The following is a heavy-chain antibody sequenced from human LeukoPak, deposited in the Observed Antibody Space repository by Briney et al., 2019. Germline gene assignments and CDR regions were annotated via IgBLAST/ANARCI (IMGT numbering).Heavy chain of an antibody. CDR2: IIPIFGTA. D-gene: IGHD3-22*01. Sequence: GASVNVSCKASGGTFSSYAISWVRQAPGQGLEWMGGIIPIFGTANYAQKFQGRVTITADESTSTAYMELSSLRSEDTAVYYCARDLGGYYDSSGPGRYFDYWGQGTLVTVSS. V-gene: IGHV1-69*13. J-gene: IGHJ4*02. CDR3: ARDLGGYYDSSGPGRYFDY. CDR1: GGTFSSYA.